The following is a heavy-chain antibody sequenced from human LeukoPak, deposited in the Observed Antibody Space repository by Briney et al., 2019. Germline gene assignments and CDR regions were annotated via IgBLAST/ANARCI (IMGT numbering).Heavy chain of an antibody. CDR3: TRYNNYHFDY. J-gene: IGHJ4*02. CDR1: GFTFGGYG. D-gene: IGHD5-24*01. CDR2: IAYDGSRA. Sequence: AGSVRLSCAGSGFTFGGYGMHWFRQTPGKGLEWVAVIAYDGSRAFYADSVKGRFTISRDNSKNTMSVQMDDLRAEDTAVYYCTRYNNYHFDYWGQGTLVTVSS. V-gene: IGHV3-33*01.